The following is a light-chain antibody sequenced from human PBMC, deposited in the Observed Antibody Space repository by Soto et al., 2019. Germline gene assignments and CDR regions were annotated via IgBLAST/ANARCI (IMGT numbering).Light chain of an antibody. CDR1: QTVRNN. CDR3: QQYNNWPPWT. Sequence: EIVLTQSPCTLSFSAGERSTLSCRASQTVRNNYLAWYQQKPGQAPRLLIYGASTRATGIPARFSGSGSGTEFTLTISSLQSEDFAVYYCQQYNNWPPWTFGQGTKVDI. V-gene: IGKV3-15*01. CDR2: GAS. J-gene: IGKJ1*01.